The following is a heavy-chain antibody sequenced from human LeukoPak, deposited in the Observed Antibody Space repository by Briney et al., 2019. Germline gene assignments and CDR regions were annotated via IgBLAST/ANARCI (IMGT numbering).Heavy chain of an antibody. D-gene: IGHD3-10*01. Sequence: GGSLRLSCAASGFTFGRYAMNWVRQAPGEGLEWLSAISGSGTYTYYPDSVKGRFTISRDNSKNTLYLQMSSLRADDTAVYYCAKDRGGRVSGYEGADYWGQGTLVTVSS. J-gene: IGHJ4*02. CDR3: AKDRGGRVSGYEGADY. CDR1: GFTFGRYA. CDR2: ISGSGTYT. V-gene: IGHV3-23*01.